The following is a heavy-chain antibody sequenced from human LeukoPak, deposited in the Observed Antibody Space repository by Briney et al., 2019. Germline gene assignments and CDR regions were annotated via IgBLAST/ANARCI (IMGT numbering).Heavy chain of an antibody. CDR1: GFTFNIYW. CDR2: INSYGSST. Sequence: GVSLRLSCAASGFTFNIYWMHWVRHARGKGLVWVSRINSYGSSTSYRDSVKARFTISRDNAKNTLYLPMNSLRAEHTAVYYCARGLQLVLAPYSGMDVWGKGTTLTVSS. CDR3: ARGLQLVLAPYSGMDV. V-gene: IGHV3-74*01. J-gene: IGHJ6*04. D-gene: IGHD6-13*01.